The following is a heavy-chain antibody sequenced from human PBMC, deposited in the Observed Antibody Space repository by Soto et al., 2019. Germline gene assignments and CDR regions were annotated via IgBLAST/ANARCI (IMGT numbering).Heavy chain of an antibody. Sequence: QDQLVQSGAEVKKPGSSVKVSCKASGGTFSSHTFSWVRQAPGQGLEWMGRIIPALGTATYAQKFQGRVTITADESATTVYMELNSLRSEDTAVYNWARPDFGDYWYFDLWGRGTLVTVSS. CDR1: GGTFSSHT. V-gene: IGHV1-69*08. CDR2: IIPALGTA. D-gene: IGHD4-17*01. J-gene: IGHJ2*01. CDR3: ARPDFGDYWYFDL.